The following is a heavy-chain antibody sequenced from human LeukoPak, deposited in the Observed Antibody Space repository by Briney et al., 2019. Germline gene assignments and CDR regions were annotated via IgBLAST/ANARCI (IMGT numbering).Heavy chain of an antibody. CDR1: GGSISSGGYY. CDR2: IYYSGST. CDR3: ANSGNTRGFDY. Sequence: SETLSLTCTVSGGSISSGGYYWSWLRQHPGKGLEWIGYIYYSGSTYYNPSLKSRVTISVDTSKNQFSLKLSSVTAADTAVYYCANSGNTRGFDYWRQGTLVTVSS. D-gene: IGHD5-12*01. J-gene: IGHJ4*02. V-gene: IGHV4-31*03.